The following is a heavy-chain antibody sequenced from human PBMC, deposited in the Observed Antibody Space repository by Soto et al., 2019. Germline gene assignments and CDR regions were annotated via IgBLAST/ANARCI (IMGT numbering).Heavy chain of an antibody. V-gene: IGHV1-69*13. D-gene: IGHD6-6*01. J-gene: IGHJ4*02. CDR2: IIPIFGTA. CDR1: GGTFSSYA. Sequence: ASVKVSCKASGGTFSSYAISWVRQAPGQGLEWMGGIIPIFGTANYAQKFQGRVTITADESTSTAYMELSSLRSEDTAVYYCARDRLLEYSSSFLCDYWGQGTLVTVSS. CDR3: ARDRLLEYSSSFLCDY.